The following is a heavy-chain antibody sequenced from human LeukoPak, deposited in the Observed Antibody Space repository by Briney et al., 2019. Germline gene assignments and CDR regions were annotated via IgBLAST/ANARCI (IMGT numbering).Heavy chain of an antibody. V-gene: IGHV3-23*01. CDR1: GFTFSSYA. D-gene: IGHD4-11*01. CDR2: ISGSDGST. CDR3: ASPPKHSRFSYYYMDV. J-gene: IGHJ6*03. Sequence: GGSLRLSCAASGFTFSSYAMSWVRQAPGKGLEWVSGISGSDGSTNYADSVKGRFTISRENSKNTLYLQMNSLRAEDTAVYYCASPPKHSRFSYYYMDVWGKGTTVTISS.